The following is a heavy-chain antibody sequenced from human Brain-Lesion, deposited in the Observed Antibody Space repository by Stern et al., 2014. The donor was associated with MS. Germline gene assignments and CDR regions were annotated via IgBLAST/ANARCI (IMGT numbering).Heavy chain of an antibody. CDR2: IFNSGST. D-gene: IGHD2-2*01. V-gene: IGHV4-61*02. CDR3: ARGRVVPGFQYYATDV. Sequence: QVQLVESGPGLVKPSQTLSLSCTVSGGSISSGGYYWSWIRQPAGKGLEWIGRIFNSGSTRYNPSLKSWVTISIYTSKKPIPLRVNSMTAADTAVYYCARGRVVPGFQYYATDVWGQGTTVIVSS. CDR1: GGSISSGGYY. J-gene: IGHJ6*02.